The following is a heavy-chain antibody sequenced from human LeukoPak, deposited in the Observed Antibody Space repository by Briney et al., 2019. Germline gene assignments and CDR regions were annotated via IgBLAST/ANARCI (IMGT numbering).Heavy chain of an antibody. CDR3: ARRDVVVPAAMVTFDP. CDR2: MNPNSGNT. V-gene: IGHV1-8*01. J-gene: IGHJ5*02. CDR1: GYTFTSYD. Sequence: ASVKVSCKASGYTFTSYDINWVRQATGQGLEWMGWMNPNSGNTGYAQKFQGRVTMTRNTSISTAYMELSSLRSEDTAVYYCARRDVVVPAAMVTFDPWAREPWSPSPQ. D-gene: IGHD2-2*01.